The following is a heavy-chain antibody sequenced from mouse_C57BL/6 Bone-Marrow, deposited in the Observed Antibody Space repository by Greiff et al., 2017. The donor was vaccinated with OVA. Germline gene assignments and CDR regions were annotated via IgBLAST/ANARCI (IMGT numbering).Heavy chain of an antibody. CDR2: IYPGSGST. CDR3: ARRGYYGSRGYFDV. Sequence: VKLQQPGAELVKPGASVKMSCKASGYTFTSYWITWVKQRPGQGLEWIGDIYPGSGSTNYNEKYKSKATLTVDTSSSTAYMQLSSLTSEDSAVYYCARRGYYGSRGYFDVWGTGTTVTVSS. V-gene: IGHV1-55*01. J-gene: IGHJ1*03. CDR1: GYTFTSYW. D-gene: IGHD1-1*01.